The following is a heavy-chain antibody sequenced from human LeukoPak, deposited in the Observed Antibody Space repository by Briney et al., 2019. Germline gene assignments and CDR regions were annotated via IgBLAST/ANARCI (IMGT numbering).Heavy chain of an antibody. CDR3: AKLTTVVTNFDY. D-gene: IGHD4-23*01. Sequence: GGSLRLSCAASGFTFSSYAMSWVRQAPGRGLEWVSTIIGSGGTTYYADSVKGRFTISRDNSKNTLYLQMNSLRAEDTAVYYCAKLTTVVTNFDYWGQGTLVTVSS. CDR1: GFTFSSYA. V-gene: IGHV3-23*01. CDR2: IIGSGGTT. J-gene: IGHJ4*02.